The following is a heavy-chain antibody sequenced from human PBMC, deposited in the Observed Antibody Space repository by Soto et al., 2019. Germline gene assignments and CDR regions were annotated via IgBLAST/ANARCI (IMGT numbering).Heavy chain of an antibody. Sequence: LSLTCTVSGGSISSYYWSWIRQPPGKGLEWIGYIYYSGSTNYNPSLKSRVTISVDTSKNQFSLKLSSVTAADTAVYYCARVAARAYYYYYMDVWGKGTTVTVSS. V-gene: IGHV4-59*08. D-gene: IGHD6-6*01. CDR3: ARVAARAYYYYYMDV. J-gene: IGHJ6*03. CDR1: GGSISSYY. CDR2: IYYSGST.